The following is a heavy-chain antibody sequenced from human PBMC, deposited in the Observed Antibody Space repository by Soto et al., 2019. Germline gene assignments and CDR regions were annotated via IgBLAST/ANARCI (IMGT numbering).Heavy chain of an antibody. J-gene: IGHJ5*02. CDR3: ARVGTKKPHPYAFWRGYWYGWFDT. V-gene: IGHV4-34*01. D-gene: IGHD3-3*01. CDR2: INHSGST. CDR1: GGSFSGYY. Sequence: LSLTCAVYGGSFSGYYWSWIRQPPGKGLEWIGEINHSGSTNYNPSLKSRVTIPVDTSKNQFSLKLSSVTAADTAVYYCARVGTKKPHPYAFWRGYWYGWFDTWGQGTLVTVSS.